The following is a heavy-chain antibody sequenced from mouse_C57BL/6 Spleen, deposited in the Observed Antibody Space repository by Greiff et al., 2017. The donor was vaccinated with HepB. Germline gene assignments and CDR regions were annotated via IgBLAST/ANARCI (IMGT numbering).Heavy chain of an antibody. CDR1: GYNFTSYW. V-gene: IGHV1-64*01. CDR3: ARSAQATRYYAMDY. D-gene: IGHD3-2*02. Sequence: VQLQQPGAELVKPGASVKLSCKASGYNFTSYWMHWVKQRPGQGLEWIGMIHPNSGSTNYNEKFKSKATLTVDKSSSTAYMQLSSLTSEDSAVYYCARSAQATRYYAMDYWGQGTSVTFSS. J-gene: IGHJ4*01. CDR2: IHPNSGST.